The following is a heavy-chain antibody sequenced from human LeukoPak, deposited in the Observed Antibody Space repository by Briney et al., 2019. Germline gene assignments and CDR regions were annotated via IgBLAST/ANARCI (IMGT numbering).Heavy chain of an antibody. CDR3: ARNQTAGTPYYGMDV. CDR1: GFTFSSYG. Sequence: GGSLRLSCAASGFTFSSYGMHWVRQAPGKGLEWVAVIWYDGSNKYYADSVKGRFTISRDNSKNTLYLQMNSLRAEDTAVCYCARNQTAGTPYYGMDVWGQGTTVTVSS. V-gene: IGHV3-33*01. CDR2: IWYDGSNK. D-gene: IGHD6-13*01. J-gene: IGHJ6*02.